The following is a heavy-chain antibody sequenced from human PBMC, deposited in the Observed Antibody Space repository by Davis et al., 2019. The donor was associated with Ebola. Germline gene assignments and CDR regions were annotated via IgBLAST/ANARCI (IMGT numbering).Heavy chain of an antibody. V-gene: IGHV3-7*01. CDR2: INQDGSGK. D-gene: IGHD3-16*01. Sequence: GGSLRLSCAASGFTFSSHWMSWVRQAPGKGLECVANINQDGSGKYYVDSVRGRFTISRDNAKNSLYLQMNSLRDEDTALYYCSRGGAAKFDYWGQGTLVTVST. CDR1: GFTFSSHW. J-gene: IGHJ4*02. CDR3: SRGGAAKFDY.